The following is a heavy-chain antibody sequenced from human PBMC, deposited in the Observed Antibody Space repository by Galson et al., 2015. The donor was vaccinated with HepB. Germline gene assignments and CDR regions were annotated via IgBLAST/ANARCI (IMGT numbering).Heavy chain of an antibody. Sequence: ETLSLTCTVSGGSISSSSYYWGWIRQPPGKGLEWIGSIYYSGSTYYNPSLKSRVTISVDTSKNQFSLKLSSVTAADTAVYYCARPLTTVVTSAFDIWGQGTMVTVSS. CDR3: ARPLTTVVTSAFDI. CDR1: GGSISSSSYY. V-gene: IGHV4-39*01. D-gene: IGHD4-23*01. CDR2: IYYSGST. J-gene: IGHJ3*02.